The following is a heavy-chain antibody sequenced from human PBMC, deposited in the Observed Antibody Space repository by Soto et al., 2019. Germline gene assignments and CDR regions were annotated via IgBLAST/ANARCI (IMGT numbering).Heavy chain of an antibody. CDR1: GYTFTSYG. J-gene: IGHJ4*02. V-gene: IGHV1-18*01. D-gene: IGHD3-22*01. Sequence: QVQLVQSGAEVKMPGASVKVSCKASGYTFTSYGISWVRQAPGQGLEWMGWISAYNGNTNYAQKLQGRVTMTTDTSTSTAYMELRSLRSDDTAVYYGARDGDYYDSSGVFDYWGQGTLVTVSS. CDR2: ISAYNGNT. CDR3: ARDGDYYDSSGVFDY.